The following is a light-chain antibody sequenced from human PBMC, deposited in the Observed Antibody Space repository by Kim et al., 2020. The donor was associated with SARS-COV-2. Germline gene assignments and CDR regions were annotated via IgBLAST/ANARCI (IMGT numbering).Light chain of an antibody. CDR2: DNN. Sequence: GQKVTIACSGSSSNIVNNYVSWYQQLPGTAPKLLIYDNNKRPSGIPDRFSGSKSGTSATLGITGLQTGDEADYYCGTWDSSLSAVVFGGWTQLTVL. CDR1: SSNIVNNY. V-gene: IGLV1-51*01. CDR3: GTWDSSLSAVV. J-gene: IGLJ2*01.